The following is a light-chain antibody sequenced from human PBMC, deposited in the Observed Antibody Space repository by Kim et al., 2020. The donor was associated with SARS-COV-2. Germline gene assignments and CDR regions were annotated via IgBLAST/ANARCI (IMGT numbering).Light chain of an antibody. CDR1: SGSIATSY. Sequence: NFMLTQPHSVSESPGRTVTISCTRSSGSIATSYVQWYQQRPASAPTTAIYENNQRPSGVPDRFSGSFDSSSNSASLTISGLKTEDEADYYCQSYDSTTVVFGGGTQLTVL. CDR3: QSYDSTTVV. V-gene: IGLV6-57*03. CDR2: ENN. J-gene: IGLJ2*01.